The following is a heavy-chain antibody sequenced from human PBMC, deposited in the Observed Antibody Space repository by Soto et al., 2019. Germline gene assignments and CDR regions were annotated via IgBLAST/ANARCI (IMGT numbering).Heavy chain of an antibody. CDR1: GGTFSSCA. J-gene: IGHJ4*02. Sequence: QVQLVQSGAEVKKPGSSVTVSCKASGGTFSSCAISWVRQAPGQGLEWMGGIIPIFGTANYAQKFQGRVTITADESTSTAYMELSSLRSEDTAVYYCARSGFPGIAAYWGQGTLVTVSS. V-gene: IGHV1-69*12. CDR2: IIPIFGTA. CDR3: ARSGFPGIAAY. D-gene: IGHD6-13*01.